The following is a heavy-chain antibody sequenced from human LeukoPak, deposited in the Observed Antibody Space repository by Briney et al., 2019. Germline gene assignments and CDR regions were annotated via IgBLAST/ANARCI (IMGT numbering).Heavy chain of an antibody. J-gene: IGHJ5*02. CDR2: INPSGGST. D-gene: IGHD3-10*01. CDR1: GYTFTSYY. CDR3: ARDFTPLITMVRGENWFDP. V-gene: IGHV1-46*01. Sequence: GASVKVSCKASGYTFTSYYMHWVRQAPGQGLEWMGIINPSGGSTSYAQKFQGRVTMTRDTSTSTVYMELSSLRSEDTAVYYCARDFTPLITMVRGENWFDPWGQGTLVTVSS.